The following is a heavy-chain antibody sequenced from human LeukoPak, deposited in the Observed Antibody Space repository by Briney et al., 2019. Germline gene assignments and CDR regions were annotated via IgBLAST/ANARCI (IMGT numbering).Heavy chain of an antibody. J-gene: IGHJ1*01. V-gene: IGHV4-34*01. CDR1: GGSFSGYY. Sequence: SETLSLTCVVYGGSFSGYYWSWIRQPPGKGLEWIGEINHSGSTNYNPSLKSRVTISVDTSKNQFSLKLSSVTAADTAVYYCARGPRRGTMVRGVIMWGQGTLVTVSS. CDR3: ARGPRRGTMVRGVIM. D-gene: IGHD3-10*01. CDR2: INHSGST.